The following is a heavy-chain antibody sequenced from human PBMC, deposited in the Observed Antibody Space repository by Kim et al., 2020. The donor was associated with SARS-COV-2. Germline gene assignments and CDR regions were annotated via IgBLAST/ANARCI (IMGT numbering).Heavy chain of an antibody. CDR3: ARGSGSGWLGYYYYGMDV. CDR1: GGTFSSYA. CDR2: IIPIFGTA. J-gene: IGHJ6*04. D-gene: IGHD6-19*01. Sequence: SVKVSCKASGGTFSSYAISWVRQAPGQGLEWMGGIIPIFGTANYAQKFQGRVTITADESTSTAYMALSSLRSEDTAVYYCARGSGSGWLGYYYYGMDVWGTGNTVSISS. V-gene: IGHV1-69*13.